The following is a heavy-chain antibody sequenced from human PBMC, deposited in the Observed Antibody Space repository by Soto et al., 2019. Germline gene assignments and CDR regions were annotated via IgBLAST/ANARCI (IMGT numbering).Heavy chain of an antibody. CDR2: IYPGDSDT. CDR3: ARPGGSEPNFPPYYFDY. V-gene: IGHV5-51*01. CDR1: GYSFTSYW. D-gene: IGHD1-1*01. Sequence: GESLKISCKGSGYSFTSYWIGWVRQMPGKGLEWMGIIYPGDSDTRYSPSSQGQVTISADKSISTAYLQWSSLKASDTAMYYCARPGGSEPNFPPYYFDYWGQGTLVTVSS. J-gene: IGHJ4*02.